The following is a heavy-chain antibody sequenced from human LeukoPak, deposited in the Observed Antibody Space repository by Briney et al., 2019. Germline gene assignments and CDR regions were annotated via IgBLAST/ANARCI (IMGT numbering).Heavy chain of an antibody. CDR3: ARGRYYDFWSGYYNHYYYYYGMDV. Sequence: ASVKVSCTASGYTFTSYDINWVRQATGQGLEWMGWMNPNSGNTGYAQKFQGRVTMTRNTSISTAYMELSSLRSEDTAVYYCARGRYYDFWSGYYNHYYYYYGMDVWGQGTTVTVSS. CDR2: MNPNSGNT. V-gene: IGHV1-8*01. J-gene: IGHJ6*02. CDR1: GYTFTSYD. D-gene: IGHD3-3*01.